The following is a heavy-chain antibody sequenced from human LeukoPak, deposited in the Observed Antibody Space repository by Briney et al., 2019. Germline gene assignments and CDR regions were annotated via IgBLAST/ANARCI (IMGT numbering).Heavy chain of an antibody. CDR1: GFTFSDHY. D-gene: IGHD2-2*01. CDR3: VRVSTNYYFDH. J-gene: IGHJ4*02. Sequence: PGGSLRLSCVASGFTFSDHYMDWVRQAPGKGLEWVGRTRNKANSYTTEYAASVKVRFTISRDDSKNSLFLHMNSLKTEDTAVYYCVRVSTNYYFDHWGQGTLVTVSS. V-gene: IGHV3-72*01. CDR2: TRNKANSYTT.